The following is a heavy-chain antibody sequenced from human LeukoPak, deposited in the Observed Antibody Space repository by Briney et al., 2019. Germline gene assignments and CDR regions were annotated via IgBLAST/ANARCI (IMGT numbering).Heavy chain of an antibody. J-gene: IGHJ2*01. CDR3: ARVVVVTATHWYFDL. Sequence: GESLRISCEAPGYIFINYWIGWVRQVPGKGLDWMGLIHPGDSDTRYSPSFQGQVTISVDKSITTAYLQWSSLQASDTAMYFCARVVVVTATHWYFDLWGRGSLVTVFS. D-gene: IGHD2-21*02. V-gene: IGHV5-51*01. CDR2: IHPGDSDT. CDR1: GYIFINYW.